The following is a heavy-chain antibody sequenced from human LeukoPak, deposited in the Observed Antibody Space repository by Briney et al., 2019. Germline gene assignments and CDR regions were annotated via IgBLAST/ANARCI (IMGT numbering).Heavy chain of an antibody. CDR2: INPNSGGT. J-gene: IGHJ5*02. D-gene: IGHD5-18*01. CDR3: ARVYSYDLPPFNP. Sequence: ASVKVSCKASGYTFTGYYMHWVRQAPGPGLEWMGWINPNSGGTNYAQKFQGRVTMTRDTSISTAYMELSRLRSDNTAVYSCARVYSYDLPPFNPWGQGTLVTVSS. V-gene: IGHV1-2*02. CDR1: GYTFTGYY.